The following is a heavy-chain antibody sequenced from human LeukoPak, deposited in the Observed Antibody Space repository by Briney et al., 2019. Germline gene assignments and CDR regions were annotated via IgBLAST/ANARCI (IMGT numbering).Heavy chain of an antibody. D-gene: IGHD5-12*01. CDR2: ISGSGGSA. Sequence: GGSLRLSCAASGFTFSSYAMSWVRQAPGKGLEWVSAISGSGGSAYYADSVKGRFTISRDNSKNTLYLQMNSLRAEDTAVYYCARFSGNGWLDYWGQGTLVTVSS. CDR1: GFTFSSYA. CDR3: ARFSGNGWLDY. V-gene: IGHV3-23*01. J-gene: IGHJ4*02.